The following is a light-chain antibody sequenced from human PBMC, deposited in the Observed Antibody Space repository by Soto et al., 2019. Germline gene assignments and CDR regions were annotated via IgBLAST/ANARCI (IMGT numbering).Light chain of an antibody. V-gene: IGKV3-15*01. CDR3: QQYNSWPLT. Sequence: ETVMTQSPATLSMSLGERATLSCRASQSLNSDLAWYQQKPGQAPRLLIYGASTRATGIPGRFSGSGSGTEFTLTISSLQSEDFAVYYCQQYNSWPLTFGGGTKV. CDR1: QSLNSD. CDR2: GAS. J-gene: IGKJ4*01.